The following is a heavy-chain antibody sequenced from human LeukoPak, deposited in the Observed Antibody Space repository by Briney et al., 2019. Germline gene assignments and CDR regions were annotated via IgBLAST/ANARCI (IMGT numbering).Heavy chain of an antibody. CDR2: ISSSSSYI. Sequence: GGSLRLSCAASGFTFSSYSMNWVRQAPGERLEWVSSISSSSSYIYYADSVKGRFTISRDNAKNSLYLQMNSLRAEDTAVYYCARARGGMDVWGQGTTVTVSS. V-gene: IGHV3-21*01. CDR3: ARARGGMDV. J-gene: IGHJ6*02. CDR1: GFTFSSYS.